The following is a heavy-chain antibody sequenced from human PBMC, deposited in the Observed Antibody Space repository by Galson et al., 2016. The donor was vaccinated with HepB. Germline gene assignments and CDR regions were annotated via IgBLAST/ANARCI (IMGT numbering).Heavy chain of an antibody. Sequence: SLRLSCAASGFTFSSYTMSWVRQAPGKGLEWVSSISGSCSDIYYADSVKGRFTISRDNAETSLYLQMNSLRAEDTAVDYCARVVDSSRWDGGFYYYGLDVWGQGTTVTGSS. CDR2: ISGSCSDI. CDR1: GFTFSSYT. V-gene: IGHV3-21*01. D-gene: IGHD6-13*01. J-gene: IGHJ6*02. CDR3: ARVVDSSRWDGGFYYYGLDV.